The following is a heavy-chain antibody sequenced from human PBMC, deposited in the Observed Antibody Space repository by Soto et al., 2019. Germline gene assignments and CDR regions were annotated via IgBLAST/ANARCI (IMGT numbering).Heavy chain of an antibody. CDR3: ARESGDWPLNWFDP. V-gene: IGHV3-74*01. J-gene: IGHJ5*02. CDR2: ITSDGKSK. D-gene: IGHD2-21*02. CDR1: GFNFSNHC. Sequence: VSLRLSCAASGFNFSNHCMHRVRQRPAEGLVWVSRITSDGKSKAYAESVKGRFAISRDNAKNTLYLQMNGLTAEDTAVYYCARESGDWPLNWFDPWGQGTLVTVSS.